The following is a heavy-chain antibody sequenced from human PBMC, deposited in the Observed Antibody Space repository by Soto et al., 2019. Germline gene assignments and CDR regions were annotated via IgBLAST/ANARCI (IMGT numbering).Heavy chain of an antibody. Sequence: PGGSLRLSCAASGSAFASYAMTWVRQAPGKGLEWVSTFRGRGDGTYYADSVKGRFTVSRDNSNNQLYLQMNGLRAEDTAVYYCAKGPDPGAFDIWGQGTMVTVSS. CDR2: FRGRGDGT. V-gene: IGHV3-23*01. J-gene: IGHJ3*02. D-gene: IGHD3-10*01. CDR1: GSAFASYA. CDR3: AKGPDPGAFDI.